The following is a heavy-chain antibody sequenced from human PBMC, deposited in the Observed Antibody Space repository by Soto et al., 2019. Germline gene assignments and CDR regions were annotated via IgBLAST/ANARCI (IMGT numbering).Heavy chain of an antibody. Sequence: GGSLRLSCTASGFALSRYWMYWVRQVPGKGLVWVSHINSGGNITPYADSVRGRFTISRDNSKNTLYLDMHSLTSDDTAVYFCARSLWSPYFYDGLEGWGQGTTVPVSS. CDR3: ARSLWSPYFYDGLEG. CDR1: GFALSRYW. V-gene: IGHV3-74*01. D-gene: IGHD2-21*01. J-gene: IGHJ6*02. CDR2: INSGGNIT.